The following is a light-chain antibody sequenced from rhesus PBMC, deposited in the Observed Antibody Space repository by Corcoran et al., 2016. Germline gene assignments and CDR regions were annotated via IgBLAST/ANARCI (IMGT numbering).Light chain of an antibody. CDR1: QGISSW. V-gene: IGKV1-19*01. J-gene: IGKJ1*01. Sequence: DIQMTQSPSSLSASVGDKVTITCHASQGISSWLAWYQQKPGKAPMPLIYYASSLQSGVPSRVSGSGSGTDDSRTISSLQPEECGTYYCQQYEDLPWTFGQGTKVEIK. CDR2: YAS. CDR3: QQYEDLPWT.